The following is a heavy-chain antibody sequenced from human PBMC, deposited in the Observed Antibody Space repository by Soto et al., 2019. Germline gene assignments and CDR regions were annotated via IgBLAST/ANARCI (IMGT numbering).Heavy chain of an antibody. CDR2: IIPIFGTA. CDR1: GGTFSSYA. Sequence: VQLVQSGAEVKKPGSSVKVSCKAPGGTFSSYAISWVRQAPGQGLEWMGGIIPIFGTAKYAQKFQGRVTITADESTSTGYMELSSLRSEDTAVYYCARPQGGSSSLDIYYYYYYGMDVWGQGTTVTVSS. V-gene: IGHV1-69*01. CDR3: ARPQGGSSSLDIYYYYYYGMDV. J-gene: IGHJ6*02. D-gene: IGHD2-15*01.